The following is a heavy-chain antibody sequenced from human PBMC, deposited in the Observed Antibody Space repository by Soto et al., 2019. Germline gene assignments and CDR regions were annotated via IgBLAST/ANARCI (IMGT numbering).Heavy chain of an antibody. CDR2: INAGNGNT. CDR1: GYTFTSYA. D-gene: IGHD5-12*01. V-gene: IGHV1-3*01. CDR3: ARGYSGYDLGLDYYYYYMDV. J-gene: IGHJ6*03. Sequence: GASVKVSCKASGYTFTSYAMHWVRQAPGQRLEWMGWINAGNGNTKYSQKFQGRVTITRDTSASTAYMELSSLRSEDTAVYYCARGYSGYDLGLDYYYYYMDVWGKGTTVTVSS.